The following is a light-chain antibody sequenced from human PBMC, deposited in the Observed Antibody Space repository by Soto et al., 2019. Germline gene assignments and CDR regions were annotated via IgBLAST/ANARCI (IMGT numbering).Light chain of an antibody. V-gene: IGLV2-14*01. CDR1: NSDVGGYNY. CDR2: KVS. J-gene: IGLJ2*01. Sequence: QSALTQPASVSGSPGQSITISCTGSNSDVGGYNYVSWYQHHPGKAPKLMIYKVSLRPSGVSSRFSGSKSGNTASLTISVLQPEDESHYYCSSYTTTNAVVFGGGTKLTVL. CDR3: SSYTTTNAVV.